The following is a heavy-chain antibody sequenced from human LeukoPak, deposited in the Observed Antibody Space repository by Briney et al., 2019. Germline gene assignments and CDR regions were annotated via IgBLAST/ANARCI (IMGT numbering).Heavy chain of an antibody. CDR3: ARNTVTKNLYYYYYMDV. D-gene: IGHD4-17*01. V-gene: IGHV4-61*02. CDR1: GGSISSGSYY. CDR2: IYTSGST. Sequence: SSETLSLTCTVSGGSISSGSYYWSWIRQPAGKGLEWIGRIYTSGSTNYNPSLKSRVTILVDTSKNQFSLKLSSVTAADTAVYYCARNTVTKNLYYYYYMDVWGKGTTVTVSS. J-gene: IGHJ6*03.